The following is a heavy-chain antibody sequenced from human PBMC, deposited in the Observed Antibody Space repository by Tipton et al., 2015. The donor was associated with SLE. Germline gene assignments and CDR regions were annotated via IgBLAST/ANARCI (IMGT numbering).Heavy chain of an antibody. J-gene: IGHJ6*03. CDR2: IYRSGTA. D-gene: IGHD7-27*01. Sequence: TLSLTCSVSSYSIYNGFYWGWIRQSPGKGLEWIGSIYRSGTAYYNPSLKSRVTMSIDTSKNQFSLNLSSVTAADTAVYYCARDAGGSLGMESYYYYMDVWGKGTTVTVSS. V-gene: IGHV4-38-2*02. CDR1: SYSIYNGFY. CDR3: ARDAGGSLGMESYYYYMDV.